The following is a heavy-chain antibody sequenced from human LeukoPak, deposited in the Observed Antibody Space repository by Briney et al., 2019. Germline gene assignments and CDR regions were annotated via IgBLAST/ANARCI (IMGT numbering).Heavy chain of an antibody. V-gene: IGHV1-69*04. CDR1: GGTFSSYA. CDR3: AAGRSYYGMDV. J-gene: IGHJ6*02. CDR2: IIPILGIA. Sequence: ASVKVSCKASGGTFSSYAISWVRQAPGQGLEWMGRIIPILGIASYAQKFQGRVTITADKSTSTAYMELSSLRSEDTAVYYCAAGRSYYGMDVWGQGTTVTVSS.